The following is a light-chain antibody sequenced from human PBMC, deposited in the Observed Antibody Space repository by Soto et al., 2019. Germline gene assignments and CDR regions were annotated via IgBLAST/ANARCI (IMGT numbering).Light chain of an antibody. CDR1: QSISLY. CDR3: QQSNSNPFT. Sequence: DIQMTQSPSSLSASVGDRVTITCRASQSISLYLNWYQQKPGKAPQLLIYAASSLQSGVPSRFSGGGSGTDFTLTISSLQPEDFATYYCQQSNSNPFTFGQGTKLEIK. V-gene: IGKV1-39*01. CDR2: AAS. J-gene: IGKJ2*01.